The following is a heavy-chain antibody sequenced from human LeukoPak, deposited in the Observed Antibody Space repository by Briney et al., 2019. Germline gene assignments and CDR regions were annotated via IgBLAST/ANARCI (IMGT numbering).Heavy chain of an antibody. Sequence: GGSLKPSCEAPGFTFSSYGMHWVRQAQGKGLEGVAVISYDGSNKYYADSVKGRFTISRDNSKNTLYLQMNSLRAEDTAVYYCAKDFYYDSSVAYWGQGTLVTVSS. CDR3: AKDFYYDSSVAY. D-gene: IGHD3-22*01. J-gene: IGHJ4*02. CDR1: GFTFSSYG. CDR2: ISYDGSNK. V-gene: IGHV3-30*18.